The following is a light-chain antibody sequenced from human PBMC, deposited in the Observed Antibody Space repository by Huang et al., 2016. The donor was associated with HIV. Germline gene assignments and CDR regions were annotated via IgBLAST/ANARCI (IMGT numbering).Light chain of an antibody. CDR3: QQYESSPWT. CDR2: VAS. J-gene: IGKJ1*01. V-gene: IGKV3-20*01. CDR1: QSVSRSY. Sequence: EIVLTQSPGTLSLSPGERATLSCRASQSVSRSYLGWYQQKAGQAPRRLIYVASSRAPGIPDRFSGSGSGTDFTLTISRLEPEDFAIYYCQQYESSPWTFGQGTKMEMK.